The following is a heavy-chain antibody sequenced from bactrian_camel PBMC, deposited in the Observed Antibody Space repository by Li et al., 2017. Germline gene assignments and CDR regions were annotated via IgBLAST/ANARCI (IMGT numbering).Heavy chain of an antibody. V-gene: IGHV3S40*01. J-gene: IGHJ7*01. CDR2: INSGGGSS. CDR1: GFTLNDYR. Sequence: DVQLVESGGDLVQPGGSLTLSCAASGFTLNDYRVWWIRQAPGKGFEWVSRINSGGGSSYYADSVKGRFTISRDNAKNSVYLQMDSLNPEDTAVYYCARDGLSWDIDYWGKGTQVTVS.